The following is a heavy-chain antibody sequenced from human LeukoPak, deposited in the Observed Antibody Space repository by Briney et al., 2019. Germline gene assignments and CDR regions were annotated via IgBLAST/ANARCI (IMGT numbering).Heavy chain of an antibody. J-gene: IGHJ6*02. D-gene: IGHD6-19*01. CDR2: INAGNGNT. CDR3: GRVAGIYYYYGMDV. V-gene: IGHV1-3*01. Sequence: ASVKVYCKASGYTFTSYAMHWVRQAPGQRLEWMGWINAGNGNTKYSQKFQGRVTITRDTSASTAYMELSSLRSEDTAVYYCGRVAGIYYYYGMDVWGQGTTVTVSS. CDR1: GYTFTSYA.